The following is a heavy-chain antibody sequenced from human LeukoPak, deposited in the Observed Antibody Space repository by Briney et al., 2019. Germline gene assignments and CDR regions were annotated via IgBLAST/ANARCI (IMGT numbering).Heavy chain of an antibody. J-gene: IGHJ1*01. CDR3: ARVDYDRSGEDANAEYFQH. CDR2: ISSSSSYI. V-gene: IGHV3-21*01. Sequence: GGSLRLSCAASGFTFSSYEMNWVRQAPGKGLEWVSSISSSSSYIYYADSVKGRFTISRDNAKNSLYLQMNSLRAEDTAIYYCARVDYDRSGEDANAEYFQHWGQGTLVTVSS. D-gene: IGHD3-22*01. CDR1: GFTFSSYE.